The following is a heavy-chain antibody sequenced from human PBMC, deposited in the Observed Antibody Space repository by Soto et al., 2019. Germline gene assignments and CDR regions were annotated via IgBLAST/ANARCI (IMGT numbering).Heavy chain of an antibody. Sequence: SETLSLTCTVSGGSISSSSYYWGWIRQPPGKGLEWIGSIYYSGSTYYNPSLKSRVTISVDTSKNQFSLKLSSVTAADTAVYYCARKSYSGDSGFYDYWGQGALVTVSS. J-gene: IGHJ4*02. CDR2: IYYSGST. D-gene: IGHD3-22*01. CDR3: ARKSYSGDSGFYDY. CDR1: GGSISSSSYY. V-gene: IGHV4-39*01.